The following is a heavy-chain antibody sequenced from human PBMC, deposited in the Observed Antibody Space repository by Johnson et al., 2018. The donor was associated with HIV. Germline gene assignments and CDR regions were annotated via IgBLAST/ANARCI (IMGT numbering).Heavy chain of an antibody. D-gene: IGHD1-26*01. CDR1: GFTFSSYT. V-gene: IGHV3-30*04. J-gene: IGHJ3*02. CDR2: ISFDGATT. CDR3: TVHSGERTDHDAFDI. Sequence: QVQLGESGGGVVQPGRSLRLSCAASGFTFSSYTMHWVRQAPGKGLEWVAVISFDGATTYYADSVNGRFTISRDDSKNTAYLQMNSLKTEDTAVYYCTVHSGERTDHDAFDIWGQGTMVTVSS.